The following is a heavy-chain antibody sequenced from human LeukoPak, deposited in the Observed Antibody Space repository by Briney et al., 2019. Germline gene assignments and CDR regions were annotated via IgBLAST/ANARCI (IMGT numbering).Heavy chain of an antibody. J-gene: IGHJ4*02. D-gene: IGHD1-1*01. CDR1: GYSISSSSFY. V-gene: IGHV4-39*01. CDR3: ARIRYSENIDY. Sequence: SETLSLTCTVSGYSISSSSFYWGWIRQPPGKGLECIGSIYYSGRTYYNPSLKSRVTISVDTSKNQFSLKLSSVTAADTAVYYCARIRYSENIDYWGQGTLVTVSS. CDR2: IYYSGRT.